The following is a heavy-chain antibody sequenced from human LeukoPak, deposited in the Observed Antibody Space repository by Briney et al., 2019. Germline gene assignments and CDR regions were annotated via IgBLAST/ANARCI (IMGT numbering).Heavy chain of an antibody. CDR3: ARDPSSTSGYFDY. CDR1: GFTFSSYW. CDR2: IESDGSST. D-gene: IGHD2-2*01. V-gene: IGHV3-74*01. Sequence: GGSLRLSCAASGFTFSSYWMHWVRQAPGKGLVWVSRIESDGSSTSYADSVKGRFTISRDNAKNTLDLQMNSLRAEDTAVYYCARDPSSTSGYFDYWGQGTLVTVSS. J-gene: IGHJ4*02.